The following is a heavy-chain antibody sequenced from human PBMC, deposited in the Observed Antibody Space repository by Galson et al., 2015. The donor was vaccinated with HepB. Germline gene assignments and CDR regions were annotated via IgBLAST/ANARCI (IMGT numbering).Heavy chain of an antibody. V-gene: IGHV1-69*13. Sequence: SVKVSCKASGGTFSSYAISWVRQAPGQGLEWMGGIIPIFGTANYAQKFQGRVTITADESTSTAYMELSSLRSEDTAVYYCARGAMGVCGVVIIPDYYYYYYMDVWGKGTTVTVSS. CDR3: ARGAMGVCGVVIIPDYYYYYYMDV. J-gene: IGHJ6*03. CDR1: GGTFSSYA. CDR2: IIPIFGTA. D-gene: IGHD3-3*01.